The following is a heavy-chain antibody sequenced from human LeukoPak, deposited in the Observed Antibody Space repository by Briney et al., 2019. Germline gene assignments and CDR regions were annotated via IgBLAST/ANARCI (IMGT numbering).Heavy chain of an antibody. CDR3: ARGRRLGVWGSYRLGNFDY. CDR1: GGSFSGYY. V-gene: IGHV4-34*01. J-gene: IGHJ4*02. D-gene: IGHD3-16*02. Sequence: PETLSLTCAVYGGSFSGYYWSWIRQPPGKGLEWIGEINHSGSTNYNPSLKSRVTISVDTSKNQFSLKLSSVTAADTAVYYCARGRRLGVWGSYRLGNFDYWGQGTLVTVSS. CDR2: INHSGST.